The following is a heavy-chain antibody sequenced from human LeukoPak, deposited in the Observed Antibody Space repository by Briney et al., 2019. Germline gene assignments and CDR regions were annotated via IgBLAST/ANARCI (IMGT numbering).Heavy chain of an antibody. CDR2: IYLSGST. J-gene: IGHJ4*02. Sequence: SETLSLTCTVSGGSISSGGYYWSWIRQHPGKGLEWIGYIYLSGSTYYNPSLKSRVTISVDRSKNQFSLKLSSVTAADTAVYYCARGKGKAAAADYWGQGTLVTVSS. D-gene: IGHD6-13*01. CDR1: GGSISSGGYY. V-gene: IGHV4-30-2*01. CDR3: ARGKGKAAAADY.